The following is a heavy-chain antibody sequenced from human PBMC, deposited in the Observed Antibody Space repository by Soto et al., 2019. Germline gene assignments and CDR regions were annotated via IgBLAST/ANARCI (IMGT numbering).Heavy chain of an antibody. CDR3: ARHRSGYYYDYYSYYGMDV. D-gene: IGHD3-22*01. V-gene: IGHV5-10-1*01. J-gene: IGHJ6*02. CDR1: GYSFTSYW. Sequence: GESLKISCKGSGYSFTSYWISWVRQMPGKGLEWMGRIDPSDSYTNYSPSFQGHVTISADKSISTAYLQWSSLKASDTAMYYCARHRSGYYYDYYSYYGMDVWGQGTSVTVSS. CDR2: IDPSDSYT.